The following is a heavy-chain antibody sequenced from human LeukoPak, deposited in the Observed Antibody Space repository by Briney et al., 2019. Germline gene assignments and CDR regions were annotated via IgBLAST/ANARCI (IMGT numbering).Heavy chain of an antibody. D-gene: IGHD3-3*01. Sequence: SSETLSLTCTVSGGSISSHYWSWVRQPPGKGLEWIGYIYYSGSTNYNPSLKSRVTISVDTSKNQFSLKLSSVTAADTAVYYCARGYYDFWSGYYTSYWYFDLWGRGTLVTVSS. CDR1: GGSISSHY. V-gene: IGHV4-59*11. CDR2: IYYSGST. CDR3: ARGYYDFWSGYYTSYWYFDL. J-gene: IGHJ2*01.